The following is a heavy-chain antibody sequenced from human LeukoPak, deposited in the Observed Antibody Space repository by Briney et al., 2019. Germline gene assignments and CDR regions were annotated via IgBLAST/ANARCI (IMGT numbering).Heavy chain of an antibody. D-gene: IGHD2/OR15-2a*01. J-gene: IGHJ4*02. CDR3: ARQGEGTTDY. Sequence: GGSLRLSCAASGFTFNTYGMNWVRQAPGKGLEWVSIISSSGSDTYYADSVKGRFTIARDNPQNTLYLQMNILRADDTAIYYCARQGEGTTDYWGQGTLVTVSS. CDR1: GFTFNTYG. CDR2: ISSSGSDT. V-gene: IGHV3-23*01.